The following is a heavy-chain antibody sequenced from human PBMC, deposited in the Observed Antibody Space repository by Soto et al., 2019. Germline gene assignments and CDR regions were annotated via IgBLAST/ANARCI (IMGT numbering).Heavy chain of an antibody. CDR3: SRDGRPYCSGGSCLDAFDI. J-gene: IGHJ3*02. D-gene: IGHD2-15*01. V-gene: IGHV1-18*01. Sequence: ASVKVSCKASGYAFTHYIINWVRLAPGQGLEWMGWIRPYNGDTNYAQKLQGRVTMTTDTSTSTVYMELRSLRSDDTAVYYCSRDGRPYCSGGSCLDAFDIWGQGTMVTVSS. CDR1: GYAFTHYI. CDR2: IRPYNGDT.